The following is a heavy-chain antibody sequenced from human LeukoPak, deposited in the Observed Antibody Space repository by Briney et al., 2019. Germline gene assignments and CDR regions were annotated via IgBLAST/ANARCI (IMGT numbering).Heavy chain of an antibody. CDR1: GFTFSNYS. Sequence: GGSLRLSCAAAGFTFSNYSMNWVRQAPGKGPEWVSYISGTGNTIYYADSVKGRFTISRDNAKNSVYLQMNSLRAEDTAVYYCAKDQDSSSWSIDYWGQGTLVTVSS. CDR2: ISGTGNTI. D-gene: IGHD6-13*01. J-gene: IGHJ4*02. V-gene: IGHV3-48*01. CDR3: AKDQDSSSWSIDY.